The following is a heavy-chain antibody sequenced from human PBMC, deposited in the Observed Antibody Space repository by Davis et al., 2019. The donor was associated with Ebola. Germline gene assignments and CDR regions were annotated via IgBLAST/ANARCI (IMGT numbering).Heavy chain of an antibody. CDR3: ARGEWVVPAAIGVGNYYGMDV. CDR2: INHSGST. D-gene: IGHD2-2*02. Sequence: SETLSLTCAVYGGSFSGYYWSWIRQPPGKGLEWIGEINHSGSTNYNPSLKSRVTISVDTSKNQFSLKLSSVTAADTAVYHCARGEWVVPAAIGVGNYYGMDVWGQGTTVTVSS. J-gene: IGHJ6*02. V-gene: IGHV4-34*01. CDR1: GGSFSGYY.